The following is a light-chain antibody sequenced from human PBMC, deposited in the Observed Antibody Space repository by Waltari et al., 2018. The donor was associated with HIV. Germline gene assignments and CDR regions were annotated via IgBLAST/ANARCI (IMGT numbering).Light chain of an antibody. J-gene: IGLJ1*01. CDR1: KSNIGAGYA. Sequence: QSVLTQPPSLSGAPGQRVTISCTGSKSNIGAGYAVHWYQQVPGTAPKLLIYGNNPRPSGVHERCSGAKSDTSASLAITGLQAEDEADYYCQSWDDSLSGYVFGTGSKVTVL. CDR3: QSWDDSLSGYV. CDR2: GNN. V-gene: IGLV1-40*01.